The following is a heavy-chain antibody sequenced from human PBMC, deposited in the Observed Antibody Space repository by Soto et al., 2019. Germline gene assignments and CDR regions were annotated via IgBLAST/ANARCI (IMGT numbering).Heavy chain of an antibody. CDR3: ARDHGVIAARHLAWDTNWFDP. CDR2: ISGSGGST. D-gene: IGHD6-6*01. CDR1: GFTFSSYA. V-gene: IGHV3-23*01. Sequence: PGGSLRLSCAASGFTFSSYAMSWVRQAPGKGLEWVSAISGSGGSTYYADSVKGRFTISRDNPKNTLYLQMNSLRAEDTAVYYCARDHGVIAARHLAWDTNWFDPWGQGTLVTVSS. J-gene: IGHJ5*02.